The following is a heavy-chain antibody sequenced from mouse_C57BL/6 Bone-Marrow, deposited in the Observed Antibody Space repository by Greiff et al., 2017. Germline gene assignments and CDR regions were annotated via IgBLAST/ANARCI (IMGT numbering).Heavy chain of an antibody. CDR2: VYARDGST. CDR1: GYFFTDHT. Sequence: VQLQQSDAELVKPGASVKISCKVSGYFFTDHTFHWMKQRSEQGLEWIGYVYARDGSTKYNEKFKVKATLTADESSGTAYMQLNSMTSEDSAVYFCGCYCSSYNYYAMDYWGQGTSVTVSS. V-gene: IGHV1-78*01. CDR3: GCYCSSYNYYAMDY. D-gene: IGHD1-1*01. J-gene: IGHJ4*01.